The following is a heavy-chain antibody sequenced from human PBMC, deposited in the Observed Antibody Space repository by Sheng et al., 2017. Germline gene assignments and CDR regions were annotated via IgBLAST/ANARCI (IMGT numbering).Heavy chain of an antibody. V-gene: IGHV1-3*01. J-gene: IGHJ4*02. D-gene: IGHD1-26*01. Sequence: QVHLVQSGVEVKKPGASVKVSCKASGYTFTDYAMHWVRQAPGQTLEWMGMINGATGNTKYSQKFQGRVTISRDTSXSTAYMELSSLRSEDTAVYYCARHLLSIGSYFDHWGQGTLVTVSS. CDR3: ARHLLSIGSYFDH. CDR2: INGATGNT. CDR1: GYTFTDYA.